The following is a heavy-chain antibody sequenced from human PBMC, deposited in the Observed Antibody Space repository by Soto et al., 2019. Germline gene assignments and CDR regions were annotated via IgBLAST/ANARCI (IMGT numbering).Heavy chain of an antibody. V-gene: IGHV5-51*01. CDR2: IYPRDSAT. CDR3: ARQHPLDSRVWYT. CDR1: GDSFTGFW. Sequence: GESLKISCKVSGDSFTGFWIGWVRQMPGKGLEWLGSIYPRDSATRYSPSFQGQVTISADKSLSTAYLQWNSLQASDTAIYYCARQHPLDSRVWYTWGQGTLVTVS. D-gene: IGHD6-19*01. J-gene: IGHJ4*02.